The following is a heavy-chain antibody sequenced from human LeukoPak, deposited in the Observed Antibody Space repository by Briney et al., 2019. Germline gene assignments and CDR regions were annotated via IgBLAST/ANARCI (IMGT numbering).Heavy chain of an antibody. CDR1: GYTLTELS. CDR2: FDPEDGET. D-gene: IGHD6-13*01. V-gene: IGHV1-24*01. CDR3: ATVGAAAGTWGY. J-gene: IGHJ4*02. Sequence: ASVKVSCKVSGYTLTELSMHWVRQTPGKGLEWMGGFDPEDGETIYAQKFQGRVTMTEDTSTDTAYMELSSLRSEDTAVYYCATVGAAAGTWGYWGQGSLVTVSS.